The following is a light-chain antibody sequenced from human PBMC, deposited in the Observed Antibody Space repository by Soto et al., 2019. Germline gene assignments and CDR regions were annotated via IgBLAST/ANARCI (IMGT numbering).Light chain of an antibody. CDR3: CSYAGSSTPVV. CDR1: SSDVGSYNL. CDR2: EGS. Sequence: QSALTQPASVSGSPGQSITISCTGTSSDVGSYNLVSWYQQHPGKAPKLMIYEGSKRPSGVSTRFSCSKSGNTASLTISGLQAEDEADYYCCSYAGSSTPVVFGGGTKLTVL. V-gene: IGLV2-23*01. J-gene: IGLJ2*01.